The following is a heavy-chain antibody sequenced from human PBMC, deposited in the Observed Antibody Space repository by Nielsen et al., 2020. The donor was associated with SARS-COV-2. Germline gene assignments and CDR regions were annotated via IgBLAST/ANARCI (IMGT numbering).Heavy chain of an antibody. CDR2: MSPNTGDT. J-gene: IGHJ6*03. CDR3: ARPITNNYYYYYMDV. Sequence: VKVSCKASGYTFTSYDINWVRQAPGQGLEWMGWMSPNTGDTGYAPKFQGRVTMTRKTSISTAYMELRSLRSDDTAVYYCARPITNNYYYYYMDVWGKGTTVTVS. V-gene: IGHV1-8*01. CDR1: GYTFTSYD.